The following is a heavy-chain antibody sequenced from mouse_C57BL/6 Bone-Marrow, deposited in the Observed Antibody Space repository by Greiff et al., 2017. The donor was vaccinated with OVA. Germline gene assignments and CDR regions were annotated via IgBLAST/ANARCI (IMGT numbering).Heavy chain of an antibody. CDR2: IWWDDDK. J-gene: IGHJ4*01. D-gene: IGHD2-5*01. Sequence: QVTLKESGPGILQPSQTLSLTCSFSGFSLSTFGMGVGWIRQPSGKGLEWLAHIWWDDDKYYNPALKSRLTISKDTSKNQVFLKIANVDTADTATYDCARMPYYSNYPHAMDYWGQGTSVTVSS. CDR3: ARMPYYSNYPHAMDY. V-gene: IGHV8-8*01. CDR1: GFSLSTFGMG.